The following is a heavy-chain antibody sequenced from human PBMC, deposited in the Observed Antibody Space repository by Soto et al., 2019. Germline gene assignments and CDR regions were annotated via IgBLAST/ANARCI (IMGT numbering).Heavy chain of an antibody. V-gene: IGHV1-2*02. CDR1: GYTFTGYY. D-gene: IGHD3-22*01. CDR3: ARVITYHDDSSRYHPPAVFDS. Sequence: ASVKVSCKASGYTFTGYYMYWVRQAPGQGLEWMGWINPNSGGTNYAQKFQGRVTMTTDTSISTAYMELSRLRSDDTAMYYCARVITYHDDSSRYHPPAVFDSWGQGTLVTVSS. J-gene: IGHJ4*02. CDR2: INPNSGGT.